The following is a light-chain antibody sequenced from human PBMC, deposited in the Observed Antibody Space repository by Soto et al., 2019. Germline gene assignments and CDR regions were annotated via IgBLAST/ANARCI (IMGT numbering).Light chain of an antibody. J-gene: IGKJ1*01. CDR1: QSVSNNY. Sequence: EICLTQPPGTLSLSPGERATLSCRASQSVSNNYLAWYQQKPGKAPRLLIYGASNRATGIPDRFSGSGSGTDFTLTISRLEPEDFAVYYCQQYGSSGTFGQGTKVDTK. V-gene: IGKV3-20*01. CDR2: GAS. CDR3: QQYGSSGT.